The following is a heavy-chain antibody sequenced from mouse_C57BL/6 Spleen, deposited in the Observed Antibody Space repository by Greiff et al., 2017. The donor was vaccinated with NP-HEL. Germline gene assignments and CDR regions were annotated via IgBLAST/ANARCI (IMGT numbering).Heavy chain of an antibody. V-gene: IGHV14-3*01. CDR3: ASLQGYAMDY. J-gene: IGHJ4*01. CDR2: IDPANGNT. Sequence: EVQLQQSVAELVRPGASVKLSCTASGFTIKNTYMHWVKQRPEQGLEWIGRIDPANGNTKYAPKFQGKATMTADTSSNTAYLQLSSLTSEDTAIYYCASLQGYAMDYWGQGTSVTVSS. CDR1: GFTIKNTY. D-gene: IGHD2-1*01.